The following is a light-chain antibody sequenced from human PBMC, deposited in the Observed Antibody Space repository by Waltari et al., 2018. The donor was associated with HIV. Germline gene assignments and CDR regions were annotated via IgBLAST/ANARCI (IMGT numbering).Light chain of an antibody. V-gene: IGKV1-39*01. Sequence: DIQMTQSPSSLSASVGDRVTITCRASQSISSYLNWYQQKPGKAPKLLIYAASSLQSGVPSRFSGSGTGTDFTLTISRLEPEDFAVYYCQQYVSSGTFGQGTKLEIK. CDR2: AAS. CDR3: QQYVSSGT. J-gene: IGKJ2*01. CDR1: QSISSY.